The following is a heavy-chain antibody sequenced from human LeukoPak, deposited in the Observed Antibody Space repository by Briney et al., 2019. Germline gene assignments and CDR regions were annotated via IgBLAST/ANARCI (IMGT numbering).Heavy chain of an antibody. J-gene: IGHJ4*02. CDR1: GFTFSSYA. CDR2: ICGSGGCT. Sequence: GGSLRLSCAASGFTFSSYAMSWVRQAPGKGLEWVSAICGSGGCTYYADSVKGRFTISRDNSKNTLYLQMNSLRAEDTAMYYCAKEDSGSYYNCYFDYWGQGTLVTVSS. CDR3: AKEDSGSYYNCYFDY. D-gene: IGHD3-10*01. V-gene: IGHV3-23*01.